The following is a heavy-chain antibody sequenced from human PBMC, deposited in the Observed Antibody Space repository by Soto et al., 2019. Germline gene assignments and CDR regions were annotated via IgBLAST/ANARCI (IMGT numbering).Heavy chain of an antibody. CDR3: AKDLDCSSTSCYAGRFDP. V-gene: IGHV3-23*01. CDR2: ISGSGGST. CDR1: GFTFSSYA. D-gene: IGHD2-2*01. J-gene: IGHJ5*02. Sequence: GGSLRLSCAASGFTFSSYAMSWVRQAPGKGLEWVSAISGSGGSTYYADSVKGRFTISRDNSKNTLYLQMNSLRAEDTAVYYCAKDLDCSSTSCYAGRFDPWGQGTLVTV.